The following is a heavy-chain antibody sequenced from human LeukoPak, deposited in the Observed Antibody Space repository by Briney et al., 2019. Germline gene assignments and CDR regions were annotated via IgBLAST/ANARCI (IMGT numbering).Heavy chain of an antibody. CDR1: GYIFTGYY. Sequence: ASVKVSCKASGYIFTGYYMHWVRQAPGQGLEWMGWINPNSGVTNYAQKFQGRVTMTRDTSISTAYMELSRLRSDDTAVYYCARGVVAATFYYYMDVWGKGTTVTVSS. D-gene: IGHD2-15*01. V-gene: IGHV1-2*02. CDR3: ARGVVAATFYYYMDV. J-gene: IGHJ6*03. CDR2: INPNSGVT.